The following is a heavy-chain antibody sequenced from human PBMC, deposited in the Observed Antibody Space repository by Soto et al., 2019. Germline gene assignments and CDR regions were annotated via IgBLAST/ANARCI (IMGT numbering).Heavy chain of an antibody. CDR1: GGSFSGYY. CDR2: INHSGST. D-gene: IGHD5-12*01. CDR3: ARVLSGYDKNDY. J-gene: IGHJ4*02. Sequence: SETLSLTCAVYGGSFSGYYWSWIRQPPGKGLEWIGEINHSGSTNYNPSLKSRVTISVDTSKNQFSLKLSSVTAADTAVYYCARVLSGYDKNDYWGQGTLVTVSS. V-gene: IGHV4-34*01.